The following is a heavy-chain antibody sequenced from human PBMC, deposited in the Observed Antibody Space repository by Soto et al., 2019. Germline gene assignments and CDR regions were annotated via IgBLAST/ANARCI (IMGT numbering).Heavy chain of an antibody. Sequence: QVQLVQSGTEVKKPGASVKVSCKTSGYTFGKYGISWVRQAPGLALEWVGWISVYHGNTVHAQKFRGRVNMTTVTSTSTAYIVMGSLKSVDTAIFYGAKGGSGASCGFDIWGQETLVTVAS. V-gene: IGHV1-18*01. CDR2: ISVYHGNT. CDR3: AKGGSGASCGFDI. D-gene: IGHD2-15*01. CDR1: GYTFGKYG. J-gene: IGHJ4*02.